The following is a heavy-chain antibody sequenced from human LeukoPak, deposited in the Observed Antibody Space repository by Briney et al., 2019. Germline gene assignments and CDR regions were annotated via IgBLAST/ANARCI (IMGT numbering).Heavy chain of an antibody. CDR2: IYHSGST. Sequence: PSETLSLTCAVSGGSISSGGYSWSWIRQPPGKGLEWIGYIYHSGSTYYNPSLKSRVTISVDRSKNQFSLKLSSVTAADTAVYYCARIRFPGYYYGMDVWGQGTTVTVSS. J-gene: IGHJ6*02. V-gene: IGHV4-30-2*01. CDR3: ARIRFPGYYYGMDV. CDR1: GGSISSGGYS. D-gene: IGHD3-3*01.